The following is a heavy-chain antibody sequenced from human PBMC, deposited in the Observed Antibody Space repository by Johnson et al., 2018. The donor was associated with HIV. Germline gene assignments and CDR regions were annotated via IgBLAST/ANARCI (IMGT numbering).Heavy chain of an antibody. CDR2: INWKGGST. J-gene: IGHJ3*02. D-gene: IGHD1-26*01. CDR3: ARGAQWELLIDAFDI. V-gene: IGHV3-20*04. CDR1: GFTFDDYG. Sequence: VQLVESGGGVVRPGGSLRLSCAASGFTFDDYGMSWVRQAPGKGLEWVSGINWKGGSTDYADSVKGRLTISRDNAKNSLYLQMNSLRAEDTALYYCARGAQWELLIDAFDIWGQGTMVTVSS.